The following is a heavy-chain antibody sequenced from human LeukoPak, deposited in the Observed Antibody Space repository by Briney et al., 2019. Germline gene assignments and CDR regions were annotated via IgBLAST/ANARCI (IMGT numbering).Heavy chain of an antibody. Sequence: GGSLRLSCAASGVTFSSYWMSWVREAPGKGLEWVANIKQDGSEKYYVDSVKGRFTISRDNAKNSLYLQMNSLRAEDTAVYYCASSKSGPYSYYYMDVWGKGTTVTVSS. J-gene: IGHJ6*03. CDR3: ASSKSGPYSYYYMDV. V-gene: IGHV3-7*01. CDR1: GVTFSSYW. D-gene: IGHD2-2*01. CDR2: IKQDGSEK.